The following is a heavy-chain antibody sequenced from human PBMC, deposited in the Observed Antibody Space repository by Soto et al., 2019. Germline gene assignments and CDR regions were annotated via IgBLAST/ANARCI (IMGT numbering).Heavy chain of an antibody. CDR1: GFTFDDYG. J-gene: IGHJ4*02. CDR2: ISWNSGRI. D-gene: IGHD3-10*01. CDR3: ARSGEFSASDYFGF. V-gene: IGHV3-9*01. Sequence: GGSLRLSCGASGFTFDDYGMHWVRQAPGKGLEWVSSISWNSGRIGYADSVKGRFTISRDNVKNSLYLQMNSLRAEDTALYYCARSGEFSASDYFGFWGQGTLVTVSS.